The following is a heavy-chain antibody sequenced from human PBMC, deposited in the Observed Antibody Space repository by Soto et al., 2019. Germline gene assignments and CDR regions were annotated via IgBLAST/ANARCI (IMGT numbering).Heavy chain of an antibody. Sequence: GGSLRLSCAASGFTFSSYAMSWVRQAPGKGLEWVSAISGSGGSTYYADSVKGRFTISRDNSKNTLYLQMNSLRAEDTAVYYCAKESNDYGDQLHDAFDIWGQGTMVTVSS. V-gene: IGHV3-23*01. J-gene: IGHJ3*02. CDR3: AKESNDYGDQLHDAFDI. CDR2: ISGSGGST. CDR1: GFTFSSYA. D-gene: IGHD4-17*01.